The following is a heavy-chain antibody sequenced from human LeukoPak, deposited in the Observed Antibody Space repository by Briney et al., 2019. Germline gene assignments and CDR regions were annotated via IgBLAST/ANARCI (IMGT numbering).Heavy chain of an antibody. J-gene: IGHJ4*02. Sequence: GGSLRLSCAASGFTFSSYDMNWVRQAPGKGLEWVSNISTSGSTIHYADSVKGRFTISRDNAKNSLYLQMDSLRPEDTAVYYCAREHSGSADYWGQGTLVTVSS. CDR1: GFTFSSYD. D-gene: IGHD3-22*01. CDR3: AREHSGSADY. CDR2: ISTSGSTI. V-gene: IGHV3-48*03.